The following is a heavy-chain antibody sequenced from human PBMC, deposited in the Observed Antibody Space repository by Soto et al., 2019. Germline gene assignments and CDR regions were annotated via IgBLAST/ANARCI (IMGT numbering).Heavy chain of an antibody. Sequence: EVQLVESGGGLVKPGGSLRLSCAASGFTFSSYSMKWVRQAPGKGLEWVSSSSSSSSYIYYADSVKGRFTISRDNAKNTLYLQMNSMRAEDTAVYYCARDTYYYGSGSYSPWGQGTLVTVSS. CDR1: GFTFSSYS. CDR2: SSSSSSYI. CDR3: ARDTYYYGSGSYSP. V-gene: IGHV3-21*01. J-gene: IGHJ5*02. D-gene: IGHD3-10*01.